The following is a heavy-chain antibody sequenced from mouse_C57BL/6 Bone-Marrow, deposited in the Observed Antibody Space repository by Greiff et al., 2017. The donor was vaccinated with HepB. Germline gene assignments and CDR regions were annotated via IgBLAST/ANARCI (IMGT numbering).Heavy chain of an antibody. V-gene: IGHV1-19*01. J-gene: IGHJ1*03. CDR2: INPYNGGT. Sequence: VQLQQSGPVLVKPGASVKMSCKASGYTFTDYYMNWVKQSHGKSLEWIGVINPYNGGTSYNQKFKGKATLTVDKSSSTAYMELNSLTSEDSAVYYCARDLGRYFAVWGTGTTVTVSS. D-gene: IGHD4-1*01. CDR1: GYTFTDYY. CDR3: ARDLGRYFAV.